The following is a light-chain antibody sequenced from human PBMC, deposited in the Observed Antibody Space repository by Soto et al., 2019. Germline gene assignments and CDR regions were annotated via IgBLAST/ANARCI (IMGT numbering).Light chain of an antibody. Sequence: QSALTQPASVSGSPGQSITISCTGTSSDIGGYNYVSWYQRHPGKAPKLMIYDVSDRPSGVSNRFSGSKSGNTASLTISGLQDEDEADYFCSSYTSSSTPFVFGTGTKVTVL. V-gene: IGLV2-14*03. J-gene: IGLJ1*01. CDR3: SSYTSSSTPFV. CDR1: SSDIGGYNY. CDR2: DVS.